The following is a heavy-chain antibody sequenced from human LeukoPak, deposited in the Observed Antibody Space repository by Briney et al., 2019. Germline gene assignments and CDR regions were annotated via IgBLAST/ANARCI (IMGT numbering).Heavy chain of an antibody. CDR1: GFTFSSYA. V-gene: IGHV3-66*04. CDR2: IYSGGST. J-gene: IGHJ5*02. CDR3: ARHDWFDP. Sequence: PGGSLRLSCAASGFTFSSYAMSWVRQAPGKGLEWVSVIYSGGSTYYADSVKGRFTISRDISKNTLYLQMNSLRVEDTAVYYCARHDWFDPWGQGTRITVSS.